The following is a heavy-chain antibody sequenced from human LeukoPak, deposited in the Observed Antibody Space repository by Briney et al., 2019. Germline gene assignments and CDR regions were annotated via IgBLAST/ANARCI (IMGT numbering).Heavy chain of an antibody. D-gene: IGHD3-9*01. CDR2: IYYSGST. J-gene: IGHJ5*02. Sequence: TSETLSLTCTVSGGSISSYYWSWIRQPPGKGLEWIGYIYYSGSTNYNPSLKSRVTISVDTSKNQFSLKLSSVTAADTAVYYCARHVDTNWFDPWGQGTLVTVSS. CDR3: ARHVDTNWFDP. V-gene: IGHV4-59*08. CDR1: GGSISSYY.